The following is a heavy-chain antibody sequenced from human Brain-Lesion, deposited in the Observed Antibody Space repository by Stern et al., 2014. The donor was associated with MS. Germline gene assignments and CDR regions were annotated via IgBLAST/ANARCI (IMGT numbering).Heavy chain of an antibody. CDR1: GYTFTSYD. CDR2: MNPNSGNT. V-gene: IGHV1-8*01. Sequence: QVQLVQSGAEVKKPGASVKVSCKASGYTFTSYDINWVRQAPGQGLEWMGWMNPNSGNTGYAQKFQGRVTMTRNTSISSAYMELRSLRSEDTAVYYCARVEVVVVPADIYYYGMDVWGQGTTVTVSS. CDR3: ARVEVVVVPADIYYYGMDV. J-gene: IGHJ6*02. D-gene: IGHD2-2*01.